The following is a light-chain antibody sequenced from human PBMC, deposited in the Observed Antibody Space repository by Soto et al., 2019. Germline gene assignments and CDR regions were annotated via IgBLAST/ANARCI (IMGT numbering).Light chain of an antibody. CDR2: EVS. CDR3: SSYTSSSTYV. J-gene: IGLJ1*01. CDR1: SSDVGGYNY. Sequence: LTQPASVSGSPGQSITISCTGTSSDVGGYNYVSWYQQHPGKAPKLMIYEVSNRPSGVSNRFSGSKSGNTASLTISGLQAEDEADYYCSSYTSSSTYVLGNGTKVTVL. V-gene: IGLV2-14*01.